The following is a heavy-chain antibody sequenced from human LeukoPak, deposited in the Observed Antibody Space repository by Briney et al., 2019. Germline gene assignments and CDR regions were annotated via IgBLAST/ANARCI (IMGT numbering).Heavy chain of an antibody. D-gene: IGHD6-13*01. CDR3: ARETPGIAAAGYNWFDP. CDR2: INPSGGST. V-gene: IGHV1-46*01. Sequence: ASVKVSCKASGYTFTSYYMHWVRQAPGQGLEWMGIINPSGGSTSYAQKFQGRVTMTRDMSTSTVYMKLSSLRSEDTAVYYCARETPGIAAAGYNWFDPWGQGTLVTVSS. CDR1: GYTFTSYY. J-gene: IGHJ5*02.